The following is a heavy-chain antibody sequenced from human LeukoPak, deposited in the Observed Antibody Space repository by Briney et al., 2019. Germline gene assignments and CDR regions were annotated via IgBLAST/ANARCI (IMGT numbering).Heavy chain of an antibody. V-gene: IGHV3-21*01. J-gene: IGHJ6*03. CDR1: GFTFSSYS. Sequence: GGSLRLSCAASGFTFSSYSMKWVRQAPGKGLEWVSLITTTSSYIYYADSVKGRFTISRDNAKTSLYLQMNSLRAEDTAVYYCARVLTGYSYYYYYYMDVWGKGTTVTVSS. CDR3: ARVLTGYSYYYYYYMDV. D-gene: IGHD3-9*01. CDR2: ITTTSSYI.